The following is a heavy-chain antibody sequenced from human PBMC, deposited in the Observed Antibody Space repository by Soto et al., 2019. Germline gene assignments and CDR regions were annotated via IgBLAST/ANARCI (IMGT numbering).Heavy chain of an antibody. V-gene: IGHV3-48*01. J-gene: IGHJ6*03. CDR1: GFILSDCA. Sequence: GGFLRLSCATSGFILSDCAMNWVRQAPGKGLEWVSYISSSSSVIDYADSVKGRFTVSRDNARNSLYPQMNSLRAEDTAVYYCARDLSWGSNWYYYMDVWGKGTTVTVSS. CDR2: ISSSSSVI. D-gene: IGHD7-27*01. CDR3: ARDLSWGSNWYYYMDV.